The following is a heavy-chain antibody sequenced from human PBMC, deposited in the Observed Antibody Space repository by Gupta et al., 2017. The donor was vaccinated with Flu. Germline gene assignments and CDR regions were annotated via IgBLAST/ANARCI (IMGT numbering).Heavy chain of an antibody. V-gene: IGHV4-59*08. CDR1: GGSINDYY. D-gene: IGHD1-1*01. CDR2: VYYTGGT. Sequence: GGSINDYYWTWIRQPPGKGLEWIGYVYYTGGTNYNPSLKSRVTMSIDTSKNQFSLELTSVTAADTAEYYCARRATRPERFETWGQGILVSVS. J-gene: IGHJ5*02. CDR3: ARRATRPERFET.